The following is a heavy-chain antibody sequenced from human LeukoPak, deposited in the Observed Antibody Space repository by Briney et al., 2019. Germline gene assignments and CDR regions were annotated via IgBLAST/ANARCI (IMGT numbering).Heavy chain of an antibody. Sequence: SQTLSLTCTVSGGSISSGDYYWSWIRQPPGKGLEWIGYIYYSGSTYYNPSLKSRVTISVDASKNQFSLKLSSVTAADTAVYYCAREWYCSSTSCHDYYYYYMDVWGKGTTVTVSS. CDR1: GGSISSGDYY. CDR2: IYYSGST. J-gene: IGHJ6*03. D-gene: IGHD2-2*01. V-gene: IGHV4-30-4*08. CDR3: AREWYCSSTSCHDYYYYYMDV.